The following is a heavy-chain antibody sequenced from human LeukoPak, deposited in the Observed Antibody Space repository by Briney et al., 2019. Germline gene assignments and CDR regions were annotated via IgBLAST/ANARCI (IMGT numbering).Heavy chain of an antibody. CDR2: INAGNGNT. CDR1: GYTFTSYA. D-gene: IGHD2-2*01. CDR3: ARDYCSGTSCSVFDY. J-gene: IGHJ4*02. Sequence: ASVKVSCKASGYTFTSYAMHWVRQAPGQRLEWMGWINAGNGNTKYSQEIQGRVTITRDTSASTAYMELSSLRSEDTAVYYCARDYCSGTSCSVFDYWGQGTLVTVSS. V-gene: IGHV1-3*01.